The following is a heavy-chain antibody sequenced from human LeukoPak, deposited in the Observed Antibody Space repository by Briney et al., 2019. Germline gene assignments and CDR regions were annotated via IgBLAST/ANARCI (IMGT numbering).Heavy chain of an antibody. D-gene: IGHD3-10*01. J-gene: IGHJ4*02. Sequence: TGGSLRLSCAASGFTFDDYAMHWVRQAPGKGLEWVSGISWNSGSIGYADSVKGRFTISRDNAKNSLYLQMNSLRAEDTALYYCAKAVLRFGESPLDYWGQGTLVTVSS. CDR3: AKAVLRFGESPLDY. V-gene: IGHV3-9*01. CDR1: GFTFDDYA. CDR2: ISWNSGSI.